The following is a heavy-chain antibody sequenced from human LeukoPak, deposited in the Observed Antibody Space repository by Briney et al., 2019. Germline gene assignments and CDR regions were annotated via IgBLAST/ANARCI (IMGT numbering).Heavy chain of an antibody. J-gene: IGHJ4*02. CDR2: INPKSGDT. D-gene: IGHD6-13*01. V-gene: IGHV1/OR15-1*04. Sequence: ASVKVSCKASGYIVTDYYMHWVRQAPGEGLEWVGRINPKSGDTKFAQKFQGRVTMTRDASTSTVYMELSSLRSEDTAVYYCARAGDSSSWSNSFDYWGQGTLVTVSS. CDR1: GYIVTDYY. CDR3: ARAGDSSSWSNSFDY.